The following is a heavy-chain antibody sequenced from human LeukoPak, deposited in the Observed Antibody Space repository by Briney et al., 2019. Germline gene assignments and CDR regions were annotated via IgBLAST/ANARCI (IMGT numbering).Heavy chain of an antibody. J-gene: IGHJ5*02. V-gene: IGHV5-51*01. CDR3: ARHLRGLDL. Sequence: GESLRISCQGSGNSFNNYWISWVRQMPGKGLEWMAIIYAADSDTRYSPSFQGQVTLSVDKSISTVYLQWSNLKASDTAVYYCARHLRGLDLWGQGTLVTVSS. D-gene: IGHD3-10*01. CDR1: GNSFNNYW. CDR2: IYAADSDT.